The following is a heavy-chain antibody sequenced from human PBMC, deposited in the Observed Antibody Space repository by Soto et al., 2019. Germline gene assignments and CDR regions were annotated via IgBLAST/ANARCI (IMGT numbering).Heavy chain of an antibody. CDR2: ISYDGSNK. Sequence: GGSLRLSCAASGFSFSSYGMQWVRQAPGKGLEWVAVISYDGSNKYYADSVKDRFTISRDNSKKTLYLQMNSLRAEDTAVYYCATTLYGSGTYYSSYPHLYWGQGTLVTVSS. CDR1: GFSFSSYG. J-gene: IGHJ4*02. CDR3: ATTLYGSGTYYSSYPHLY. V-gene: IGHV3-30*03. D-gene: IGHD3-10*01.